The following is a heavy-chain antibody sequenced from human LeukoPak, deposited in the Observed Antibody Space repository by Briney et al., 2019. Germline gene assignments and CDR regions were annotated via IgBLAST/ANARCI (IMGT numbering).Heavy chain of an antibody. J-gene: IGHJ4*02. Sequence: GGSLRLSCAASGFTFSSYVMTWVRQAPGRGLEWVSGISGSGGDTYYADSVKGRFTISRDNSKNTVYLQMNSLRAEDTAMYYCAKWNYHIDYWGQGTLVTVSS. CDR2: ISGSGGDT. CDR3: AKWNYHIDY. CDR1: GFTFSSYV. D-gene: IGHD1-7*01. V-gene: IGHV3-23*01.